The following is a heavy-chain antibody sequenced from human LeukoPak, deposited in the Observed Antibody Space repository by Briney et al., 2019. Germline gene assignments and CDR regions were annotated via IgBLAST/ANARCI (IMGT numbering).Heavy chain of an antibody. Sequence: SETLSLTCTVSGGSISSSNYYWGWVRRPPGKGLEWIGSIHHSGTTYYSAPLKSRVTISVDTSKNQFSLKLNSVAAADMAVYYCTTPLHSSSWYGDYWGQGILVTVSS. V-gene: IGHV4-39*01. CDR2: IHHSGTT. CDR3: TTPLHSSSWYGDY. D-gene: IGHD6-13*01. J-gene: IGHJ4*02. CDR1: GGSISSSNYY.